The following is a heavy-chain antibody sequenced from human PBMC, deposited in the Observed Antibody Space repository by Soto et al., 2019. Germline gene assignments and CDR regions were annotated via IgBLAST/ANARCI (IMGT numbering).Heavy chain of an antibody. CDR3: ARARGNWGLSGMDV. CDR1: GGPITSGGYS. J-gene: IGHJ6*02. CDR2: IYHSGST. V-gene: IGHV4-30-2*01. Sequence: SSGTLSPTLAVSGGPITSGGYSWSLIRQPPGKGLEWIGYIYHSGSTYYNPSLKSRVTISVDRSKNQFSLKLSSVTAADTAVYYCARARGNWGLSGMDVWGQGTTGTVSS. D-gene: IGHD7-27*01.